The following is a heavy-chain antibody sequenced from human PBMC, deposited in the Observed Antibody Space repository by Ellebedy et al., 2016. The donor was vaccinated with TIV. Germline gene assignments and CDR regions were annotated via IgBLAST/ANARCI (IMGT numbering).Heavy chain of an antibody. CDR2: IYYSGSI. CDR3: ARHPFDY. CDR1: GGSISSGTYY. V-gene: IGHV4-39*01. J-gene: IGHJ4*02. Sequence: MPGGSLRLSCTVSGGSISSGTYYWGWIRQPPGKGLEWIGSIYYSGSIYYNPSLKSRVAISVDTSNNQFSLKMSSVTAADTAVYYCARHPFDYWGQGTLVTVSS.